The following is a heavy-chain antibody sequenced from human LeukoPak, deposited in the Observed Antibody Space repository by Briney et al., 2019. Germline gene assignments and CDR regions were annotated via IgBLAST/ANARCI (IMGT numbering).Heavy chain of an antibody. D-gene: IGHD3-22*01. V-gene: IGHV3-74*01. Sequence: PGGSLRLSCAASGFTFSSYWMHWVRQAPGKGLVWVSRINSDGSSTCYADSVKGRFTISRDNAKNTLYLQMNSLRAEDTAVYYCARGQFRGYSDYWGQGTLVTVSS. CDR3: ARGQFRGYSDY. J-gene: IGHJ4*02. CDR2: INSDGSST. CDR1: GFTFSSYW.